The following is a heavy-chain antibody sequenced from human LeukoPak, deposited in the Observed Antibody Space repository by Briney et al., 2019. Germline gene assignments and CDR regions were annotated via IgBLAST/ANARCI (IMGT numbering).Heavy chain of an antibody. CDR2: TNPNSGGT. V-gene: IGHV1-2*02. CDR3: ARADYQLLYGGWFDP. Sequence: ASVKVSCKASGYTFTGYYMHWVRQAPGQGLEWMGWTNPNSGGTNYAQKFQGRVTMTRDTSISTAYMELSRLRSDDTAVYYCARADYQLLYGGWFDPWGQGTLVTVSS. CDR1: GYTFTGYY. D-gene: IGHD2-2*02. J-gene: IGHJ5*02.